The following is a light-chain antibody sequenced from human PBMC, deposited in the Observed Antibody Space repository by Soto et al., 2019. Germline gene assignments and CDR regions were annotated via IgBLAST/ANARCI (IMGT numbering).Light chain of an antibody. V-gene: IGKV3-11*01. CDR1: QSVSSY. CDR2: DAS. CDR3: RQRSNWTIT. J-gene: IGKJ5*01. Sequence: EIVLTQSPATLSLSPGESATLSCRASQSVSSYLAWYQQKPGQAPRLLIYDASNRATGIPARFSGSGSGTDFNLTISRLEPEDFAVYYCRQRSNWTITFGQGTRLEIK.